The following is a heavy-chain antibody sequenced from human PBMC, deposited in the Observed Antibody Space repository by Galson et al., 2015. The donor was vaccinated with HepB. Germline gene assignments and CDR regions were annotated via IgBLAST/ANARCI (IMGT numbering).Heavy chain of an antibody. Sequence: SVKVSCKASGYTFTGYYIHWVRQAPGQGPEWLGWINPDSGDTHYAQNFRGRVTVTRDTSITTAYMELSSLRSDDTAVYYCARGIYTSSSPGRFDPWGQGTLVAVSS. CDR1: GYTFTGYY. D-gene: IGHD6-6*01. J-gene: IGHJ5*02. V-gene: IGHV1-2*02. CDR2: INPDSGDT. CDR3: ARGIYTSSSPGRFDP.